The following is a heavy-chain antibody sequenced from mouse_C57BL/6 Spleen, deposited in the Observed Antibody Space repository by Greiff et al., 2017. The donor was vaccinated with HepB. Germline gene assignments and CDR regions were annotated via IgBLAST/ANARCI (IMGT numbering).Heavy chain of an antibody. V-gene: IGHV1-15*01. CDR3: TRWGGNYYAMDY. CDR2: IDPETGGT. Sequence: VKLQQSGAELVRPGASVTLSCKASGYTFTDYEMHWVKQTPVHGLEWIGAIDPETGGTAYNQKFKGKAILTADKSSSTAYMELRSLTSEDSAVYYCTRWGGNYYAMDYWGQGTSVTVSS. J-gene: IGHJ4*01. CDR1: GYTFTDYE.